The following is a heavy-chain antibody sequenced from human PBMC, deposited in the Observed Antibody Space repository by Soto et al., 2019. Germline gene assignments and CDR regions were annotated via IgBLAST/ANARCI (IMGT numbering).Heavy chain of an antibody. CDR1: GGSISYW. CDR3: AKHVTMSGTRGYDY. CDR2: ITQNGGT. V-gene: IGHV4-4*02. J-gene: IGHJ4*02. D-gene: IGHD3-3*01. Sequence: QVQLQESGPGLVNPSGTLSLTCAVSGGSISYWMRWVRQPPGKGLEWIGEITQNGGTNYTPSLKCRVSISIDKSRNEISLKLTSVSPANTAVYYCAKHVTMSGTRGYDYWGQGSLVTVSS.